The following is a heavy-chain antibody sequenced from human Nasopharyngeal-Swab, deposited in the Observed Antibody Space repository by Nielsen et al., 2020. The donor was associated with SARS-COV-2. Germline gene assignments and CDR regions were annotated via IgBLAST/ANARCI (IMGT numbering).Heavy chain of an antibody. D-gene: IGHD3-9*01. V-gene: IGHV4-39*07. Sequence: WIRQPPGKGLEWIWNIFYSGSDYYTPSLNGRATISVDTSKNQFSLNLDSVTAADTAIYYCVRVSVDTGYRWFDPWGPGTLVTVSS. J-gene: IGHJ5*02. CDR2: IFYSGSD. CDR3: VRVSVDTGYRWFDP.